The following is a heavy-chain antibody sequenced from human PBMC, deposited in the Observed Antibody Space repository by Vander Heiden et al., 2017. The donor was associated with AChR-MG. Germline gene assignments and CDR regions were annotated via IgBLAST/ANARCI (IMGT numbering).Heavy chain of an antibody. D-gene: IGHD3-22*01. J-gene: IGHJ4*02. CDR3: ARVENYYDSSGYYPDY. Sequence: QVQLVQSGAEVKKPGSSVKVSCKASGGTFRSYAISWVRQAPGQGLEWMGGIIPIFGTANYAQKFQGRVTITADESTSTAYMELSSLRSEDTAVYYCARVENYYDSSGYYPDYWGQGTLVTVSS. CDR2: IIPIFGTA. V-gene: IGHV1-69*01. CDR1: GGTFRSYA.